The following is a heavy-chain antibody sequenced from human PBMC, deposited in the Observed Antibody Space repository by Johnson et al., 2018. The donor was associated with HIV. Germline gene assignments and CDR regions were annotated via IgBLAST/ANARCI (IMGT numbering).Heavy chain of an antibody. V-gene: IGHV3-30*04. CDR2: ISSDGSNK. J-gene: IGHJ3*02. Sequence: QVQLVESGGGVVQPGRSLRLSCAASKFTFNNYAIHWVRQAPGKGLEWVAVISSDGSNKYYADSVKGRFTISRDNAKNTLYLQMNSLRAEDTAVYYCARGGKAGATARAFDIWGQGTMVTVSS. CDR1: KFTFNNYA. D-gene: IGHD1-26*01. CDR3: ARGGKAGATARAFDI.